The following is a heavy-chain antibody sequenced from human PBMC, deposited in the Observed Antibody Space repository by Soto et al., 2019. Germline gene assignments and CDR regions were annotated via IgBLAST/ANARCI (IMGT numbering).Heavy chain of an antibody. D-gene: IGHD5-18*01. Sequence: SETLSLTCAVYGGSFSGYYWSWIRQPPGKGLEWIGEINHSGSTNYNPSLKSRVTISVDTSKNQFSLKLNSVTAADTAVYYCARHGVDTAMVIDPYYYYYGMDVWGQGTTVTVSS. CDR1: GGSFSGYY. CDR2: INHSGST. J-gene: IGHJ6*02. CDR3: ARHGVDTAMVIDPYYYYYGMDV. V-gene: IGHV4-34*01.